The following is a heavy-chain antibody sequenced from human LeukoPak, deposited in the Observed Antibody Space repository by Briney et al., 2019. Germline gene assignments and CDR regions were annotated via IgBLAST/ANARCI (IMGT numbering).Heavy chain of an antibody. CDR3: AGGDYDILTGLPTNYFDY. J-gene: IGHJ4*02. Sequence: GGSLRLSCSASGFTFSSYAMHWVRQAPGRGLEYVSAISSNGGSTKYADSVEGRSTISRDNSKNTLYLQMNSLRAEDTAVYYCAGGDYDILTGLPTNYFDYWGQGTLVTVSS. CDR2: ISSNGGST. V-gene: IGHV3-64*04. D-gene: IGHD3-9*01. CDR1: GFTFSSYA.